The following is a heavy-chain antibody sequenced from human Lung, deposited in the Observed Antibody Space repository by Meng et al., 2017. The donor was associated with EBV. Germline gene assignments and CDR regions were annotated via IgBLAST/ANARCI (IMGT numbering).Heavy chain of an antibody. CDR3: ARGRGNQPLFDF. V-gene: IGHV1-69*10. J-gene: IGHJ4*02. CDR2: LIPVLNKA. CDR1: GGSFSTYT. D-gene: IGHD2/OR15-2a*01. Sequence: VPLVQSGAEVKKPGSSVKVACKTSGGSFSTYTFSWVRQAPGQGLEWMGGLIPVLNKAKSAPRFQDRVTFTADETTTTAYMELSSLTFEDTAVYFCARGRGNQPLFDFWGQGTLVTVSS.